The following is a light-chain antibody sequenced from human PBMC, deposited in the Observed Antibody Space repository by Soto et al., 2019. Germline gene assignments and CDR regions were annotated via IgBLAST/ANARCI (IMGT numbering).Light chain of an antibody. Sequence: QSALTQPASVSGSPGQSITISCTGTSSDVGGYNYVSWYQQHPGKAPKLMIYDVSNRPSGVSNRFSGSKSGNTASLTISGLKAEDEADYYCSSYTISSTRVFGTGTKLTVL. CDR3: SSYTISSTRV. J-gene: IGLJ1*01. V-gene: IGLV2-14*01. CDR2: DVS. CDR1: SSDVGGYNY.